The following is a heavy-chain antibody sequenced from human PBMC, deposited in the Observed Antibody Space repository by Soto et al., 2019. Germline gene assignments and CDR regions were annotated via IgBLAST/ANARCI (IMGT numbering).Heavy chain of an antibody. V-gene: IGHV1-69*02. CDR1: GGTFSSYT. CDR3: ARAPGRPDPLLVVSATFYYSG. D-gene: IGHD2-15*01. J-gene: IGHJ4*02. CDR2: IIPLLGIA. Sequence: QVQLVQSGAEVKKPGSSVKVSCKASGGTFSSYTISWVRQAPGQGLEWMGRIIPLLGIANYAQKFQGRVTITADKSTSTASMERSRLRSEDTAVYYCARAPGRPDPLLVVSATFYYSGWGQGTLVTVSS.